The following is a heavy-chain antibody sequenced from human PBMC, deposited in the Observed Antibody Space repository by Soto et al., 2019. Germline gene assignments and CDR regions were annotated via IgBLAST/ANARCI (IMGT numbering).Heavy chain of an antibody. CDR1: GGSISSGGYS. J-gene: IGHJ3*02. V-gene: IGHV4-30-2*01. Sequence: SETLSLTCAVSGGSISSGGYSWSWIRQPPGKGLEWIGYMYHSGSTYYNPSLKSRVTISIDRSKNQFSLKLSSLSAADTAVYYCARDAPGHCSGGSCSVFDAFDMWGQGTMVTVSS. D-gene: IGHD2-15*01. CDR2: MYHSGST. CDR3: ARDAPGHCSGGSCSVFDAFDM.